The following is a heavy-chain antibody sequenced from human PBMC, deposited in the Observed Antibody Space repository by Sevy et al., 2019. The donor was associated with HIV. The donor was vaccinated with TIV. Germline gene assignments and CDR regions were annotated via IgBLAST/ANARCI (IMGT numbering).Heavy chain of an antibody. CDR3: AKWEYDSSGYYYPPDFDY. CDR1: GFTFSSYA. J-gene: IGHJ4*02. Sequence: GGSLRLSCAASGFTFSSYAMSWVRQAPGKGLEWVSAISGSGRSTYYADSVKGRFTISRDNSKNTLYLQMNSLRAEDTAVYYCAKWEYDSSGYYYPPDFDYWGQGTLVTVSS. V-gene: IGHV3-23*01. CDR2: ISGSGRST. D-gene: IGHD3-22*01.